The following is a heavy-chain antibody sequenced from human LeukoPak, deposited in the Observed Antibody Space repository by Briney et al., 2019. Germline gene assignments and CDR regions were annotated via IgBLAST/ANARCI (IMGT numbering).Heavy chain of an antibody. Sequence: GGSLRLSCAASGFIFSTYWMTWVRQAPGKGLEWVANIKQDGGQIYYVDSVKGRFTISRDNAKNSLYLQMNSLRAEDTALYYCAKSYDSSGYSSPFDCWGQGTLVTVSS. CDR3: AKSYDSSGYSSPFDC. CDR2: IKQDGGQI. D-gene: IGHD3-22*01. V-gene: IGHV3-7*03. J-gene: IGHJ4*02. CDR1: GFIFSTYW.